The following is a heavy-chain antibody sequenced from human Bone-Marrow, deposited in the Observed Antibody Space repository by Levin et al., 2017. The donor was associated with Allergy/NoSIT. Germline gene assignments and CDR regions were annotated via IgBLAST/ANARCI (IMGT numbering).Heavy chain of an antibody. CDR1: GGSFSGYY. D-gene: IGHD6-19*01. CDR2: INHSGST. Sequence: SQTLSLTCAVYGGSFSGYYWSWIRQPPGKGLEWIGEINHSGSTNYNPSLKSRVTISVDTSKNQFSLKLSSVTAADTAVYYCASDSSGWFFDYWGQGTLVTVSS. V-gene: IGHV4-34*01. J-gene: IGHJ4*02. CDR3: ASDSSGWFFDY.